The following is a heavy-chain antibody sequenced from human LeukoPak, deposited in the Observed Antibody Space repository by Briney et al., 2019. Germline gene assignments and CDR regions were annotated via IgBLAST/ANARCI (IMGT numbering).Heavy chain of an antibody. J-gene: IGHJ4*02. D-gene: IGHD1-1*01. Sequence: PGGSLRLSCAASGFTFSSYSMNWVRLAPGKGLEWVSSISSSSSYIYYSDSVKGRFTISRDNAKNSLYLQMNSLRADDTAVYHCARVTTGTGEYYFDYWGQGTLVTVSS. CDR2: ISSSSSYI. CDR1: GFTFSSYS. V-gene: IGHV3-21*01. CDR3: ARVTTGTGEYYFDY.